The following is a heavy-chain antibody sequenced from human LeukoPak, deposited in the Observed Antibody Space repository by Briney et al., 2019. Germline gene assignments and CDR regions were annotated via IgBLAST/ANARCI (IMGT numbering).Heavy chain of an antibody. D-gene: IGHD2-2*01. Sequence: SETLSLTCAVYGGSFSGYYWSWIRQPPGKGLEWIGEINHSGSTNYNPSLKSRVTISVDTSKNQFSLKLSSVTAADTAVYYCERSLYQLPFYSAFDYWGQGTLVTVSS. V-gene: IGHV4-34*01. CDR2: INHSGST. CDR1: GGSFSGYY. CDR3: ERSLYQLPFYSAFDY. J-gene: IGHJ4*02.